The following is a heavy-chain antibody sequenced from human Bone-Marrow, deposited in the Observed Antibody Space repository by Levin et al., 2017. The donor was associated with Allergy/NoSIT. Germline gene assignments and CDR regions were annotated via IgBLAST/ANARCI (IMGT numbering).Heavy chain of an antibody. CDR1: GGTFTSYA. Sequence: PGGSLRLSCKASGGTFTSYAVSWVRQAPGQGLEWMGGIISVSDTSNYAQKFHGRITITADDSTSTMYMELSSLRSEDTAVYYCARGAGRYSSGWFHMELDLWGQGTLVTVSS. J-gene: IGHJ5*02. CDR3: ARGAGRYSSGWFHMELDL. V-gene: IGHV1-69*01. D-gene: IGHD6-19*01. CDR2: IISVSDTS.